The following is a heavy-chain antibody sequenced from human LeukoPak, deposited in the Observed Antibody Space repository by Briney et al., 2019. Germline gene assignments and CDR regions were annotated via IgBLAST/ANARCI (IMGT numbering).Heavy chain of an antibody. CDR3: ARVSGYDWESFYDY. CDR2: INHSGST. Sequence: SETLSLTCAVYGGSFSGYYWSWIRQPPGKGLEWIGEINHSGSTTYNPSLKSRVIIAVDTSKNQFSLKLTSVTAADTAVYYCARVSGYDWESFYDYWGQGTLVTVSS. D-gene: IGHD5-12*01. CDR1: GGSFSGYY. V-gene: IGHV4-34*01. J-gene: IGHJ4*02.